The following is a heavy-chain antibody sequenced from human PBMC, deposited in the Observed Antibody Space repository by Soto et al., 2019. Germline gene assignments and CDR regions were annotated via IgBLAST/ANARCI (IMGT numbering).Heavy chain of an antibody. V-gene: IGHV4-34*01. D-gene: IGHD2-15*01. CDR1: GGSFSGYY. CDR3: ASRPLGYCSGGRCYFFDY. CDR2: INHSGST. J-gene: IGHJ4*02. Sequence: SETLSLTCAVYGGSFSGYYWSWIRQPPGKGLEWIGEINHSGSTNYNPSLKSRVTISVDTSKNQFSLKLSSVTAADTAVYYCASRPLGYCSGGRCYFFDYWGQGTLVTVSS.